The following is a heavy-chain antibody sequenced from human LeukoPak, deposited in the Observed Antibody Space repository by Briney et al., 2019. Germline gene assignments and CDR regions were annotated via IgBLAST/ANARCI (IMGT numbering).Heavy chain of an antibody. Sequence: PGRSPRLSCAASGFTFSSYGMHWVRQAPGKGLEWVAVISYDGSNKYYADSVKGRFTISRDNSKNTLYLQMNSLRAEDTAVYYCAKGVVPAAKGGWFDPWGQGTLVTVSS. CDR1: GFTFSSYG. V-gene: IGHV3-30*18. CDR2: ISYDGSNK. J-gene: IGHJ5*02. D-gene: IGHD2-2*01. CDR3: AKGVVPAAKGGWFDP.